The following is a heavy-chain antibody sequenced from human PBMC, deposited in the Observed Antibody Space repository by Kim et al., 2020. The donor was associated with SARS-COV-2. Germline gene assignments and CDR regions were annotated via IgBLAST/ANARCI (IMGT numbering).Heavy chain of an antibody. J-gene: IGHJ4*02. D-gene: IGHD6-19*01. V-gene: IGHV3-30*04. CDR2: ISYDGSNK. Sequence: GGSLRLSCAASGFTFSSYAMHWVRQAPGKGLEWVAVISYDGSNKYYADSVKGRFTISRDNSKNTLYLQMNSLRAEDTAVYYCARDLRTYSSGWYGRTPGGAFDYWGQGTLVTVSS. CDR3: ARDLRTYSSGWYGRTPGGAFDY. CDR1: GFTFSSYA.